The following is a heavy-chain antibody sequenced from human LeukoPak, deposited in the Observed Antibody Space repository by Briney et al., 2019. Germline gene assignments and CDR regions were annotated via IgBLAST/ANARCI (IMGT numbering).Heavy chain of an antibody. CDR1: GGSISSYY. Sequence: SETLSLTCTVSGGSISSYYWSWIRQPPGKGLEWIGYIYYSGSTNYNPSLKSRVTISVDTSKNQFSLKLSSVTAADTAVYYCARTNYYYDSSGYSLDAFDIWGQGTMVTVSS. J-gene: IGHJ3*02. V-gene: IGHV4-59*08. CDR3: ARTNYYYDSSGYSLDAFDI. CDR2: IYYSGST. D-gene: IGHD3-22*01.